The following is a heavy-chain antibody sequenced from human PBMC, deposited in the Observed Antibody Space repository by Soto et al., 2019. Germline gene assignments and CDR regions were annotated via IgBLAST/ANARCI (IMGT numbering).Heavy chain of an antibody. CDR2: VKEDGSEL. Sequence: PGGALRLGCAVSVFNVMSYWMSWVRQAPGKGLEWVASVKEDGSELYYLHSVRGRFSISRDSAGNALHLTMNYLSAEDTGVYFCARDTGFDYVNWGQGIPVTVS. D-gene: IGHD5-12*01. J-gene: IGHJ4*02. V-gene: IGHV3-7*01. CDR3: ARDTGFDYVN. CDR1: VFNVMSYW.